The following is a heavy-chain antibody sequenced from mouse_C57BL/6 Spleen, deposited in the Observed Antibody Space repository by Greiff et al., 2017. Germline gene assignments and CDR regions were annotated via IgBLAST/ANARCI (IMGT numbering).Heavy chain of an antibody. D-gene: IGHD1-1*01. Sequence: VQLQQSGPELVRPGASVKISCKAPGYTFTSHWMQWVRQRPGQGLEWIGEIFPGSGSTYYNEKFKGKATLTVDTSSSTAYLQLSSLTSEDSAVYCCARREGTYYYGSSRDYWGQGTTLTVSS. CDR3: ARREGTYYYGSSRDY. J-gene: IGHJ2*01. CDR2: IFPGSGST. V-gene: IGHV1-56*01. CDR1: GYTFTSHW.